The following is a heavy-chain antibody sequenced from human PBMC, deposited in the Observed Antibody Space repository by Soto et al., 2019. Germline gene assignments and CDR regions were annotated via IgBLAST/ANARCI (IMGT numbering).Heavy chain of an antibody. V-gene: IGHV4-39*01. D-gene: IGHD1-26*01. CDR3: ASGGRWELPQDY. Sequence: KPSETLSLTCTVSGGSVSSSSYYWCWIRQPPGKGLEWIGSIYYSGSTYYNPSLKSRVTISLDTSKYQFSLKLSSVTAADTAVYYCASGGRWELPQDYWGQGTLVTVSS. J-gene: IGHJ4*02. CDR1: GGSVSSSSYY. CDR2: IYYSGST.